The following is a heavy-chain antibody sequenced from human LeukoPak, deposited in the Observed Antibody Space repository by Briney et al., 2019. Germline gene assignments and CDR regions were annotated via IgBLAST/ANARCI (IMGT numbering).Heavy chain of an antibody. CDR2: IYYSGST. CDR1: GGSMSSYY. Sequence: SSETLSLTCTVSGGSMSSYYWSWIRQPPGKGLEWIGYIYYSGSTNYNPSLKSRVTISVDTSKNQFSLKLSSVTAADTAVYYCARFDYYGAGSHDYWGQGTLVTVSS. D-gene: IGHD3-10*01. CDR3: ARFDYYGAGSHDY. V-gene: IGHV4-59*01. J-gene: IGHJ4*02.